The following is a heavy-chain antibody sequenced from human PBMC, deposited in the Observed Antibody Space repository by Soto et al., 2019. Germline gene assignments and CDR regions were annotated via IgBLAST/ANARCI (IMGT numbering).Heavy chain of an antibody. V-gene: IGHV1-3*01. J-gene: IGHJ5*02. Sequence: VQLVQSGAEVKKPGASVKVSCKASGYTFTSYAMHWVRQAPGQRLEWMGWINAGNGNTKYSKKFQGRVTITRVTSASTAYMKLSSLRSEDTAVYYCARTADGMNWFDPWGQGTLVTVST. CDR3: ARTADGMNWFDP. CDR2: INAGNGNT. D-gene: IGHD6-13*01. CDR1: GYTFTSYA.